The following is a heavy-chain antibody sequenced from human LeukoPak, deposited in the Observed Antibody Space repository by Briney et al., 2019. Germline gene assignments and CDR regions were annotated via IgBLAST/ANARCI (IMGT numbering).Heavy chain of an antibody. CDR1: GFTFSSYG. CDR2: ISISSSSI. Sequence: GGSLRLSCAASGFTFSSYGMHWVRQAPGKGLEWVSSISISSSSIYYADSVKGRFTISRDNAKNSLYLQMNSLRADDTAVYHCARDSSGYRRFDFWGQGTLVAVSS. J-gene: IGHJ4*02. CDR3: ARDSSGYRRFDF. V-gene: IGHV3-21*01. D-gene: IGHD3-22*01.